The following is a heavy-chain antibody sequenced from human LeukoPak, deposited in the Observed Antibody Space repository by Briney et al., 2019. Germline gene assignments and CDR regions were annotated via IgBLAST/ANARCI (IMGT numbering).Heavy chain of an antibody. CDR3: ATGRYYDNVWGSYRPSFDF. D-gene: IGHD3-16*02. CDR1: GGSISSSAYC. CDR2: IDYSGST. V-gene: IGHV4-61*05. Sequence: SETLSLTCTVSGGSISSSAYCWGWIRQPPGKGLEWIGYIDYSGSTNYNPSLKSRVTISIDTSKNQFSLKLSSVTAADTAVYYCATGRYYDNVWGSYRPSFDFWGQGTLATVSS. J-gene: IGHJ4*02.